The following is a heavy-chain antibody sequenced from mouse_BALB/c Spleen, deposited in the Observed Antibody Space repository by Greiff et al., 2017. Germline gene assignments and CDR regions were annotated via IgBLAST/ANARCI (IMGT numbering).Heavy chain of an antibody. J-gene: IGHJ4*01. CDR3: ARWTATAMDY. CDR2: ISSGSSTI. Sequence: DVMLVESGGGLVQPGGSRKLSCAASGFTFSSFGMHWVRQAPEKGLEWVAYISSGSSTIYYADTVKGRFTISRDNPKNTLFLQMTSLRSEDTAMYYCARWTATAMDYRGQGNSDTVSS. V-gene: IGHV5-17*02. D-gene: IGHD1-2*01. CDR1: GFTFSSFG.